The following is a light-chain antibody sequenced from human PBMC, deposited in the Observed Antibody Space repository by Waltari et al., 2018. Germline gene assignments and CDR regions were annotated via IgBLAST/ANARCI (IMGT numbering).Light chain of an antibody. CDR2: DVS. Sequence: QSALPQPASVSGSPGQSITISCTGTSSDVAGYNYVSWYQQHPGRAPKVMIYDVSNRPSGVSNRFSGSKSGNTASLTISGLQAEDEADYYCSSFTGSSTLVFGGGTKLTVL. J-gene: IGLJ2*01. V-gene: IGLV2-14*03. CDR3: SSFTGSSTLV. CDR1: SSDVAGYNY.